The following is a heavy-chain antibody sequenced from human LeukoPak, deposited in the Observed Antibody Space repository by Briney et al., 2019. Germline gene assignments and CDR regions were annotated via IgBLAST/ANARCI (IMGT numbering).Heavy chain of an antibody. CDR1: GFTFSSYG. CDR3: AKNGNYGGPPDAFDI. J-gene: IGHJ3*02. Sequence: GRSLRLSCAASGFTFSSYGMHWVRQAPGKGLEWVAVISYDGSNKYYADSVKGRFTISRDNSKNTLYLQMNSLRAEDTAVYYCAKNGNYGGPPDAFDIWGQGTMVTVSS. V-gene: IGHV3-30*18. CDR2: ISYDGSNK. D-gene: IGHD4-23*01.